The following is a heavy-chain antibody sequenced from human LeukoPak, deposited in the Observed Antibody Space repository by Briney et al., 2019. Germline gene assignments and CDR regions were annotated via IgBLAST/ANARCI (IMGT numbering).Heavy chain of an antibody. J-gene: IGHJ4*02. D-gene: IGHD6-13*01. CDR1: GFTFSSYA. V-gene: IGHV3-23*01. CDR3: ARTNIAAAGAFDY. CDR2: ISGSGGST. Sequence: PGGSLRLSCAASGFTFSSYAMSWVRQAPGKRLEWVSAISGSGGSTYYADSVKGRFTISRDNSKNTLYLQMNSLRAEDTAVYYCARTNIAAAGAFDYWGQGTLVTVSS.